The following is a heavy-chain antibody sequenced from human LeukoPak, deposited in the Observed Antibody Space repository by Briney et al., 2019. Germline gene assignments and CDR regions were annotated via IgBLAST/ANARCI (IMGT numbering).Heavy chain of an antibody. Sequence: PSQTLSLTCTVPGGSISSGGYYWSWIRQHPGKGLEWIGYIYYSGSTYYNPSLKSRVTISVDTSKNQFSLKLSSVTAADTAVYYCARWSSGYFNAFDYWGQGTLVTVSS. J-gene: IGHJ4*02. V-gene: IGHV4-31*03. D-gene: IGHD5-12*01. CDR3: ARWSSGYFNAFDY. CDR2: IYYSGST. CDR1: GGSISSGGYY.